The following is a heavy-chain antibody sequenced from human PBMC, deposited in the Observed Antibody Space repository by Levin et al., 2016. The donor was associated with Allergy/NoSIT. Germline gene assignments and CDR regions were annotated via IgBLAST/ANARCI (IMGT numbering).Heavy chain of an antibody. J-gene: IGHJ4*02. V-gene: IGHV3-7*01. CDR2: IKQDGDEK. Sequence: WIRQPPGKGLEWVANIKQDGDEKNYVDSVKGRFTISRDNAKNSLYLQMNSLRVEDTAVYYCATIQLWTMGGGYWGQGALVTVSS. CDR3: ATIQLWTMGGGY. D-gene: IGHD1-1*01.